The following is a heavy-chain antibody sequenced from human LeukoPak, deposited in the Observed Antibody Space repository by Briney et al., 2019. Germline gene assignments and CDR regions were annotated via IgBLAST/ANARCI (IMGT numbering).Heavy chain of an antibody. CDR1: GFTFSDYA. V-gene: IGHV3-23*01. CDR3: AKLHNLNCDY. J-gene: IGHJ4*02. Sequence: GGSLRLSCAASGFTFSDYAMSWVRQAPGTGLEWVSTISGGGGTSYYVDSVKGRFTISRDNSKNTFFLQMNNLRPEDTAIYYCAKLHNLNCDYWGLGTLVTVSS. CDR2: ISGGGGTS. D-gene: IGHD1-14*01.